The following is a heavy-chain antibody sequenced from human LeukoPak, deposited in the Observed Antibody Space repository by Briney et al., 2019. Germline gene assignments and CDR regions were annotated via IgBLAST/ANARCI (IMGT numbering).Heavy chain of an antibody. V-gene: IGHV3-48*03. Sequence: GGSLRLSCAASGFTFSSYEMNWVRQAPGKGLEGVSYISPSGPTMYYADSVKGRFTISRDNAKNSLFLQMNSLRVEDTAIYYCARIRSRYASSWGYDAFDIWGQGTVVTVSS. CDR2: ISPSGPTM. D-gene: IGHD6-13*01. CDR3: ARIRSRYASSWGYDAFDI. J-gene: IGHJ3*02. CDR1: GFTFSSYE.